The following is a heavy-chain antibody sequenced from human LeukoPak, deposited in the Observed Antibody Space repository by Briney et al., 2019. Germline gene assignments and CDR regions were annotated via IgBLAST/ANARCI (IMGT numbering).Heavy chain of an antibody. CDR3: ARAGGYEDLDY. J-gene: IGHJ4*02. CDR2: ISSSSTI. V-gene: IGHV3-48*01. D-gene: IGHD5-18*01. Sequence: GGSLRLSCAPSGLSFSSYTIHWVRQAPGKGLEWVSYISSSSTIYYADSVKGRFTISRDNAKNSLFLQMNSLRAEDTAVYFCARAGGYEDLDYWGQGTPVTVSS. CDR1: GLSFSSYT.